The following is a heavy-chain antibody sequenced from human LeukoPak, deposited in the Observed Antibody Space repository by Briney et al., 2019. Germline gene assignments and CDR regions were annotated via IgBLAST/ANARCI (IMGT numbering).Heavy chain of an antibody. Sequence: PGGSLRLSCTTSGFNFGVSSMMWVRQSPGKGLEGVGLIRSKTYGGPIEYAASVKGRFIISRDDSKSIAYLQLNSLKTEDTAVYYCTRLPVGTNAFDISGQGTMVTVSS. J-gene: IGHJ3*02. CDR1: GFNFGVSS. CDR2: IRSKTYGGPI. CDR3: TRLPVGTNAFDI. D-gene: IGHD1-26*01. V-gene: IGHV3-49*04.